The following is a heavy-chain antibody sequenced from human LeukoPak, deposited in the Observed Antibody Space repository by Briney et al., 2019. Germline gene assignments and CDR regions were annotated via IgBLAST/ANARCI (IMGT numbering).Heavy chain of an antibody. J-gene: IGHJ4*02. CDR2: IHPRGAL. D-gene: IGHD3-16*01. V-gene: IGHV4-34*01. CDR1: GGSFSGYY. Sequence: SETLSLTCAVYGGSFSGYYWSWIRQSPGKGLEWIWEIHPRGALLYNPSLERRLHISPDTSVNQFSLKMSSVTIADAPIYNCARAIMTTFGGVPPPDYWGQGTLVTVSS. CDR3: ARAIMTTFGGVPPPDY.